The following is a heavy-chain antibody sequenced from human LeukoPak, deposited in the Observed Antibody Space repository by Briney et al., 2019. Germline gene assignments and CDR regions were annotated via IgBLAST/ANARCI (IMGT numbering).Heavy chain of an antibody. J-gene: IGHJ5*02. D-gene: IGHD6-13*01. CDR2: INPNSGGT. Sequence: ASVKVSCKASGYTFTGYYMHWVRQAPGQGLEWMGWINPNSGGTNYAQKFQGRVTMTRDMSISTAYMELSRLRSDDTAVYYCARSIAAAPSHWFDPWGQGTLVTVSS. CDR1: GYTFTGYY. V-gene: IGHV1-2*02. CDR3: ARSIAAAPSHWFDP.